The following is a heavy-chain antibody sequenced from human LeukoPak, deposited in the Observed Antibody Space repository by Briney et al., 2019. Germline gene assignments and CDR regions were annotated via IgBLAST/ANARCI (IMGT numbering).Heavy chain of an antibody. CDR3: AVQITMIVVVPYFDY. V-gene: IGHV3-11*04. CDR2: ISGTGTTI. Sequence: EGSLRLSCAASGLTFSDYYMTWIRQAPGKGLEWVSSISGTGTTIYSADSVRGRFTVSRDNARNSLFLHMNSLRAEDTAVYYCAVQITMIVVVPYFDYWGQGTLVTVSS. CDR1: GLTFSDYY. J-gene: IGHJ4*02. D-gene: IGHD3-22*01.